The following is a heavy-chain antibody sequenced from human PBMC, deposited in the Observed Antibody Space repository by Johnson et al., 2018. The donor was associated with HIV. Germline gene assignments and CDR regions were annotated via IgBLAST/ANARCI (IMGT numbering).Heavy chain of an antibody. D-gene: IGHD3-3*01. CDR1: GFTFDDYA. V-gene: IGHV3-9*01. J-gene: IGHJ3*02. CDR2: ISWNSGSI. Sequence: VQLVESGGGLVQPGRSLRLSCAASGFTFDDYAMHWVRQAPGKGLEWVSGISWNSGSIGYADSVKGRFTISRDNSKNTLYLQMNSLRAEDTAVYYCARGSYNFWSGEREAFDIWGQGTMVTVSS. CDR3: ARGSYNFWSGEREAFDI.